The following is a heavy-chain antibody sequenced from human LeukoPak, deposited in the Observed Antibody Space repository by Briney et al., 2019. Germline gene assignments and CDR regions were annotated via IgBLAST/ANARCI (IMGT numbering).Heavy chain of an antibody. CDR2: INPSGGST. J-gene: IGHJ4*02. Sequence: ASVKVSCKASGYTFTSYYMHWVRQAPGQGLEWMGIINPSGGSTSYAQKFQGRVTMTRDMSTSTVYMELSSLRSEDTAVYYCAREAAIAARGSESFDYLGQGTLVTVSS. V-gene: IGHV1-46*01. CDR1: GYTFTSYY. CDR3: AREAAIAARGSESFDY. D-gene: IGHD6-6*01.